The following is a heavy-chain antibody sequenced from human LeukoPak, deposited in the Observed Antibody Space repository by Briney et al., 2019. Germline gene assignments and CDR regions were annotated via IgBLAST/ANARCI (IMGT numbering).Heavy chain of an antibody. Sequence: PGGSLRLSCAASGFPFTIAWMNWVRLAPGKGLEWVGRIKSNVDGGTVDYMAPVKGRFTISRDDSRNTLYLQLNSLKTEDTGIYYCMSHPLIQGGVDFWGQGTLVTVSS. CDR2: IKSNVDGGTV. CDR3: MSHPLIQGGVDF. V-gene: IGHV3-15*01. J-gene: IGHJ4*02. CDR1: GFPFTIAW. D-gene: IGHD3-16*01.